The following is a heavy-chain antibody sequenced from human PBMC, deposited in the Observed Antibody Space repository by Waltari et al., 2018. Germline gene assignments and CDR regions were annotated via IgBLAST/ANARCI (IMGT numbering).Heavy chain of an antibody. CDR1: GDSMNYW. CDR3: ARDRGRGLYLDT. Sequence: QLQLQESGPGLVKPSGTLSLLSAVSGDSMNYWWSWVRQPPGKGLEWIGKVVGSDTTKYNPSFASRITISLDTSTHQFALKMTSATAADTALYYCARDRGRGLYLDTWGQGILVTVSP. V-gene: IGHV4-4*02. J-gene: IGHJ4*02. CDR2: VVGSDTT. D-gene: IGHD2-15*01.